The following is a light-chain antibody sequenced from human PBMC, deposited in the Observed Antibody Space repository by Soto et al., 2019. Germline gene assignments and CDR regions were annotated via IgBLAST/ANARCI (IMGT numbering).Light chain of an antibody. V-gene: IGKV1-39*01. CDR3: LQSFTSPYT. Sequence: DIQMTQSPSSLSASVGDRVTITCRASQSISSYLNWYQQKPGEAPKILIYAASTLQSGVPSRFSGRGSGPDFSLTISSLQPEDFATYYCLQSFTSPYTFGQGT. CDR2: AAS. J-gene: IGKJ2*01. CDR1: QSISSY.